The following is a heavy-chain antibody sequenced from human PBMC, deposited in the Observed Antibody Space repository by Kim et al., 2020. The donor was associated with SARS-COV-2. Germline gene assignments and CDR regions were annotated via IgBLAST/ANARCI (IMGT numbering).Heavy chain of an antibody. CDR2: ITSKTDGGTT. J-gene: IGHJ6*02. CDR1: GFTFSNAW. Sequence: GGSLRLSCAASGFTFSNAWMSWVRQAPGKGLEWVGRITSKTDGGTTDYAAPVKDRFTISRDDSKNTLYLQMNSLKSEDTAVYYCTTDPPDTSGHFSSARLYYYYYYGMDVWGQGTTVTVSS. V-gene: IGHV3-15*01. CDR3: TTDPPDTSGHFSSARLYYYYYYGMDV. D-gene: IGHD3-22*01.